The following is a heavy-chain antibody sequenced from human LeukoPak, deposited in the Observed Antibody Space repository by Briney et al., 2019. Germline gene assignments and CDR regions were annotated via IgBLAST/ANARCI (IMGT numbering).Heavy chain of an antibody. D-gene: IGHD3-10*01. CDR3: ARVWFGEFGYYFDY. J-gene: IGHJ4*02. CDR1: GFTFSSYS. Sequence: GGSLRLSCAASGFTFSSYSMNWVRQAPGKGLEWVSSISSSSSYIYYADSVKGRFTISRDNAKNSLYLQMNSLRAEDTAMYYCARVWFGEFGYYFDYWGQGTLVTVSS. CDR2: ISSSSSYI. V-gene: IGHV3-21*01.